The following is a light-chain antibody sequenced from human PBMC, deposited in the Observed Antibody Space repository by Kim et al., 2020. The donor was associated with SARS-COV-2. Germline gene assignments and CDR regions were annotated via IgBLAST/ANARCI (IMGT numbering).Light chain of an antibody. J-gene: IGLJ1*01. V-gene: IGLV2-18*02. CDR2: EVS. CDR3: CSDTSITTYV. CDR1: SSDIGSYNR. Sequence: QSALTQPPSVSGSPGQSVTISCTGTSSDIGSYNRVSWYQQSPGTPPKVIIYEVSNRPSGFPDRFSGSKSGNTASLTISGLQAEDEADYYCCSDTSITTYVFGTGTKVTVL.